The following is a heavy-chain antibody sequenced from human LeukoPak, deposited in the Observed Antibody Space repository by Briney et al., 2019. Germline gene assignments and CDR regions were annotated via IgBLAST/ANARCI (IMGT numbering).Heavy chain of an antibody. CDR1: GFTFSSYS. CDR3: ARTPYYDFWSGIEGFDP. CDR2: IYYSGST. V-gene: IGHV4-59*01. J-gene: IGHJ5*02. Sequence: GSLRLSCATSGFTFSSYSMNWVRQAPGKGLEWIGYIYYSGSTNYNPSLKSRVTISVDTSKNQFSLKLSSVTAADTAVYYCARTPYYDFWSGIEGFDPWGQGTLVTVSS. D-gene: IGHD3-3*01.